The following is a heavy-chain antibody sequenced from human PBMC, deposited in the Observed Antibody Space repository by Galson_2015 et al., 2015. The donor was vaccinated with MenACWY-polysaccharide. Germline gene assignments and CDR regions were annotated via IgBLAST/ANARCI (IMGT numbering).Heavy chain of an antibody. CDR3: ARRPSGWYSEGDD. V-gene: IGHV6-1*01. CDR2: TYYRSKWYS. D-gene: IGHD2-15*01. Sequence: CAISGDSVSSNSGSWHWVRQSPSRGLEWLGRTYYRSKWYSYYGASVKGRITINPDTSKNQFSLQLNSVTPEDTAVYYCARRPSGWYSEGDDWGQGTLVTVSS. J-gene: IGHJ4*02. CDR1: GDSVSSNSGS.